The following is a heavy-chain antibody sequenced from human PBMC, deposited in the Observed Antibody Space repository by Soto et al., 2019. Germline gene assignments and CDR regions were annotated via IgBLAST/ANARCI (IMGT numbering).Heavy chain of an antibody. Sequence: EVQVLESGGGSVQPGGSLRLSCAASGFTFSNFAMSWVRHAPGKGLEWVSEITGSTGTTYYADSVKGRFIISSDNSKNTVHLQKNSLRAEDTAVYYCAKDTSSSPYYMDVWGKGTTVTVSS. J-gene: IGHJ6*03. CDR1: GFTFSNFA. V-gene: IGHV3-23*01. D-gene: IGHD2-2*01. CDR3: AKDTSSSPYYMDV. CDR2: ITGSTGTT.